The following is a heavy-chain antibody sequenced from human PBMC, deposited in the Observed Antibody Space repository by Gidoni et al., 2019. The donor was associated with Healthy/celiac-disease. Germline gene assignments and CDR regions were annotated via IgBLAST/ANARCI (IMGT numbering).Heavy chain of an antibody. CDR1: GGSVSSGSYY. CDR3: ATPLTSYYYYGMDV. CDR2: IYYSGST. V-gene: IGHV4-61*01. D-gene: IGHD3-16*01. J-gene: IGHJ6*02. Sequence: QVQLQESGPGLVKPSETLSLTCTVSGGSVSSGSYYWSWIRQPPGKGLEWIGYIYYSGSTNYNPSLKSRVTISVDTSKNQFSLKLSSVTAADTAVYYCATPLTSYYYYGMDVWGQGTTVTVSS.